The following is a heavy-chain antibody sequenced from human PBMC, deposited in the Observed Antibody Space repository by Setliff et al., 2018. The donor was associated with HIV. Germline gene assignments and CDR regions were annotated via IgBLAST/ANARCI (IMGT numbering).Heavy chain of an antibody. CDR2: INAGNGDT. Sequence: ASVKVSCKASGDTFTTYALHWVRQAPGQRLEWMGWINAGNGDTKSSQKFQGRVTITRDTSGSTAYMELSSLRSEDTGVYYCAIGSSNWPHRPNNYYFDYWGQGTPVTVSS. D-gene: IGHD6-13*01. CDR1: GDTFTTYA. V-gene: IGHV1-3*01. J-gene: IGHJ4*02. CDR3: AIGSSNWPHRPNNYYFDY.